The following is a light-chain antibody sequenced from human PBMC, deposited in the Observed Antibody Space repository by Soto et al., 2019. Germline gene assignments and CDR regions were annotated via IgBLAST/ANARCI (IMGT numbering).Light chain of an antibody. CDR2: EVN. J-gene: IGLJ1*01. CDR3: SSYAGSSNV. V-gene: IGLV2-8*01. CDR1: SSDVGGYNY. Sequence: QSALTQPPSASGSPGQSVAISCTGTSSDVGGYNYVSRYQQHPGKAPKLMIYEVNKRPSGVPDRFSGSKSGNTASLTVSGLQAEDEADYYCSSYAGSSNVFGTGTKSPS.